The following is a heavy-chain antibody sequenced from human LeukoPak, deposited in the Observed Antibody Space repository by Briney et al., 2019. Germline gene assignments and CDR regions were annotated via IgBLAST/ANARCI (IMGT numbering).Heavy chain of an antibody. J-gene: IGHJ4*02. CDR2: IYYSGST. Sequence: SETLSLTCTVSGGSISSYYWSWIRQPPGKGLEWIGYIYYSGSTNYNPSLKSRVTISVDTSKNQFSLKLSSVAAADTAVYYCAREGGPYRPLDYSGQGTLVTVSS. CDR3: AREGGPYRPLDY. CDR1: GGSISSYY. V-gene: IGHV4-59*01.